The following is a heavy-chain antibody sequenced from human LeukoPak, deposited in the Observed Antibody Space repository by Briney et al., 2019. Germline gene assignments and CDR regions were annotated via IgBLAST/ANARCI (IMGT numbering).Heavy chain of an antibody. J-gene: IGHJ5*02. CDR3: ARDKSGYYYGSGSYDWFDP. CDR2: IYTSGST. D-gene: IGHD3-10*01. CDR1: GGSISSYY. V-gene: IGHV4-4*07. Sequence: SETLSLTCTVSGGSISSYYWSWIRQPAGKGLEWIGRIYTSGSTNYSPSLKSRVTMSVDTSKNQFSLKLSSVTAADTAVYYCARDKSGYYYGSGSYDWFDPWGQGTLVTVSS.